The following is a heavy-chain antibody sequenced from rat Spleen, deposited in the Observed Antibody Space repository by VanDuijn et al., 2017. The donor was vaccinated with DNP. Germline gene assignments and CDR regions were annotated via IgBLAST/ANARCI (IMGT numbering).Heavy chain of an antibody. CDR3: ATHSSFGRVWGAYFDY. Sequence: EVQLVESGGGLVQPGRSLKLSCAASGFTFSDYNMAWVRQAPKKGLEWVATIIYDGSRTYYRDSVKGRFTISRDNAKSTLYLQMDSLRSEDTATYYCATHSSFGRVWGAYFDYWGQGVMVTVSS. D-gene: IGHD1-11*01. J-gene: IGHJ2*01. CDR1: GFTFSDYN. V-gene: IGHV5S10*01. CDR2: IIYDGSRT.